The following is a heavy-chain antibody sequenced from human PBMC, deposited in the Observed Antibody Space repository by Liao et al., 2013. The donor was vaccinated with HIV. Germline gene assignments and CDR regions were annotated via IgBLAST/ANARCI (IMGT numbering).Heavy chain of an antibody. CDR3: ARVGYCSGGSCYFRY. V-gene: IGHV4-30-4*08. CDR2: IYYTGST. Sequence: QVQLQESGPGLVKPSQTLSLTCTVSGDPISSGDYYWNWIRQPPGKGLEWIGYIYYTGSTYNNPSLTSRVSISVDTSKNQLSLKLSSVTAADTAVYYCARVGYCSGGSCYFRYWGQGTLVTVSS. CDR1: GDPISSGDYY. J-gene: IGHJ4*02. D-gene: IGHD2-15*01.